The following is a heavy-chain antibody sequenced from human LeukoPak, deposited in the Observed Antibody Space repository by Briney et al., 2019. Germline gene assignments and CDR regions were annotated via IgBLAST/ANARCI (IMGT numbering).Heavy chain of an antibody. J-gene: IGHJ6*03. V-gene: IGHV4-59*01. CDR2: IDHTGST. CDR1: DDSISVYY. Sequence: SETLSLTCSVSDDSISVYYWSWIRQPPGKGLEWIGYIDHTGSTNYNPSLNSCVTISRDTSKNHFSLELSSVTAADTAVYFCARGRVSSSSWHSTYYYYFYMDVWGKGTTVTVSS. CDR3: ARGRVSSSSWHSTYYYYFYMDV. D-gene: IGHD6-13*01.